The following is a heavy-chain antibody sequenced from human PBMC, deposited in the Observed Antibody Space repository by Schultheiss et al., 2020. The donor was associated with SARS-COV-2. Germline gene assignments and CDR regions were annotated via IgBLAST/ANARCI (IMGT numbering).Heavy chain of an antibody. V-gene: IGHV3-30*04. J-gene: IGHJ6*02. CDR1: GFTFSTFA. CDR3: ARGGLSLGDYYHGMDV. CDR2: ISYDGSTK. D-gene: IGHD3-16*01. Sequence: GGSLRLSCAPSGFTFSTFAMHWVRQAPGKGLDWVAIISYDGSTKYYADSVKGRFTISRDNSKNMLFLQMNSVRPEDTAVYYCARGGLSLGDYYHGMDVWGQGTTVTVSS.